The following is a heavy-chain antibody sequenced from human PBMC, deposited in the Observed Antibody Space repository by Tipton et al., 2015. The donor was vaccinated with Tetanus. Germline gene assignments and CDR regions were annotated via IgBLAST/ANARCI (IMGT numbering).Heavy chain of an antibody. J-gene: IGHJ6*03. D-gene: IGHD1-26*01. CDR1: GFTFSSYA. CDR3: ARDRGGSSRHYYYYYMDV. CDR2: ISYDGSNK. V-gene: IGHV3-30-3*01. Sequence: QLVQSGGGVVQPGRSLRLSCAASGFTFSSYAMHWVRQAPGKGLEWVAVISYDGSNKYYADSVKGRFTISRGNSKNTLYLQMNSLRAEDTAVYYCARDRGGSSRHYYYYYMDVWGKGTTVTVSS.